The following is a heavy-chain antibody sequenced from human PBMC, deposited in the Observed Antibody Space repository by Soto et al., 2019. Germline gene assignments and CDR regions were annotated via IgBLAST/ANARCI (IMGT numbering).Heavy chain of an antibody. J-gene: IGHJ4*02. D-gene: IGHD2-2*02. V-gene: IGHV1-69*02. CDR1: GGTFSSYT. CDR2: IIPMLDVT. Sequence: QVQLVQSGAEVKKPGSSVRVSCKASGGTFSSYTINWVRQAPGQGLEWVGRIIPMLDVTNFAQRFQGRVTITADKSTTTAYMELSSLKSEDTAVYYCARSQSCRSTSCYTPQPFDYWGQGTLVTVSS. CDR3: ARSQSCRSTSCYTPQPFDY.